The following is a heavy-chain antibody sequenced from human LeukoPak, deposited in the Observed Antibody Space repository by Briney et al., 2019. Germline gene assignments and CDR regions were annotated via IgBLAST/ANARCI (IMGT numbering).Heavy chain of an antibody. V-gene: IGHV1-69*13. J-gene: IGHJ6*02. CDR2: IIPIFGTA. CDR1: GYTFTSYY. D-gene: IGHD6-6*01. Sequence: GASVKVSCKTSGYTFTSYYVSWVRQAPGQGLEWMGGIIPIFGTANYAQKFQGRVTITADESTSTAYMELSSLRSEDTAVYYCARPYGRSSYYYGMDVWGQGTTVTVSS. CDR3: ARPYGRSSYYYGMDV.